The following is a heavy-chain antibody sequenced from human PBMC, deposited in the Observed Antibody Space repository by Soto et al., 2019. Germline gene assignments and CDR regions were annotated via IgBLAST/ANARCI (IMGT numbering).Heavy chain of an antibody. CDR3: AFSGSAIVEHEEQLTRLTYNKAFDY. J-gene: IGHJ4*02. CDR1: GFTFSSYA. Sequence: PRGSLRLSCAASGFTFSSYAMHWVRQAPGKGLEWVAVISYDGSNKYYADSVKGRFTISRDNSKNTLYLQMNSLRAEDTAVYYCAFSGSAIVEHEEQLTRLTYNKAFDYWGQGTLVTVSS. V-gene: IGHV3-30-3*01. D-gene: IGHD6-13*01. CDR2: ISYDGSNK.